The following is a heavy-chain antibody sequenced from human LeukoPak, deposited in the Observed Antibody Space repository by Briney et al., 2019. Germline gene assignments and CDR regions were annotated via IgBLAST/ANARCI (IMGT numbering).Heavy chain of an antibody. Sequence: GGSLKLSCAASGFTFSSYWMHWVRQVPGKGLVWVSRINSAGSTTRYADSVKGRFTISRDNAKNTVYLQMNSLIPEDTAVYYCANQRRDSSSSSFRFHFDFWGQGTLVTVSS. CDR1: GFTFSSYW. CDR2: INSAGSTT. J-gene: IGHJ4*02. V-gene: IGHV3-74*01. CDR3: ANQRRDSSSSSFRFHFDF. D-gene: IGHD6-6*01.